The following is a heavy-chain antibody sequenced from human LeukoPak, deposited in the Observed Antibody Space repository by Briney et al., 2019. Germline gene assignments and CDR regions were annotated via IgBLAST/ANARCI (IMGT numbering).Heavy chain of an antibody. CDR2: IIPIFGTA. CDR3: ARGAGCSGGSCYLFDY. J-gene: IGHJ4*02. Sequence: ASVKVSCKASGGTFSSYAISWVRQAPGQGLEWMGGIIPIFGTANYAQKFQGRVTITADESTSTAYMGLSSLRSEGTAVYYCARGAGCSGGSCYLFDYWGQGTLVTVSS. V-gene: IGHV1-69*13. D-gene: IGHD2-15*01. CDR1: GGTFSSYA.